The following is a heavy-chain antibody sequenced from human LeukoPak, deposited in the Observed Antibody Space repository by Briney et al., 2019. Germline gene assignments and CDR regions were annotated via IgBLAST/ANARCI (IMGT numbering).Heavy chain of an antibody. J-gene: IGHJ5*02. CDR3: ASVKSAGYSSGWYSDLFDP. V-gene: IGHV4-39*01. CDR2: IYYSGST. CDR1: GGSISRSTSY. D-gene: IGHD6-19*01. Sequence: SETLSLTCTVSGGSISRSTSYWGWIRQPPGKGLEWIGSIYYSGSTYYNPSLKSRVTISVDTSKNQFSLKLSSVTDADTAVYYCASVKSAGYSSGWYSDLFDPWGQRTLVTVSS.